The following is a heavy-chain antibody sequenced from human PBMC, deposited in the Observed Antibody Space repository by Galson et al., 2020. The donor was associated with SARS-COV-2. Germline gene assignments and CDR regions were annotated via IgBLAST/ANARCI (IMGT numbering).Heavy chain of an antibody. CDR2: ISWDGGST. CDR1: GFPFDDYA. Sequence: GESLKISCAASGFPFDDYAMHWVRQAPGKGLEWVSLISWDGGSTYYADSVKGRFTISRDNSKNSLYLQMNSLRAEDTALYYCAKDIYNGYWNYGAFDIWGQGTMVTVSS. J-gene: IGHJ3*02. V-gene: IGHV3-43D*03. D-gene: IGHD1-7*01. CDR3: AKDIYNGYWNYGAFDI.